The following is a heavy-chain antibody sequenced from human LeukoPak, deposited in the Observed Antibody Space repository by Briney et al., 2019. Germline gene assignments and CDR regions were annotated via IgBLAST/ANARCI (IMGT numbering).Heavy chain of an antibody. CDR2: INWNGGST. J-gene: IGHJ4*02. V-gene: IGHV3-20*04. Sequence: GGSLRLSCAVSGFTFDDYGMSWVRQAPGKGLEWVSGINWNGGSTGYVDSVKGRFTISRDNAKNSLHLQMNSLSAEDTALYYCARDISSGWYFDYWGQGTLVTVSS. CDR1: GFTFDDYG. D-gene: IGHD6-19*01. CDR3: ARDISSGWYFDY.